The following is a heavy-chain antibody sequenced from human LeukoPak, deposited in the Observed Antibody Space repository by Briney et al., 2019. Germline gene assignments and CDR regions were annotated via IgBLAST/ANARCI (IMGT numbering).Heavy chain of an antibody. D-gene: IGHD1-26*01. CDR2: IYYSGST. Sequence: PSETLSLTCTVSGGSISSSSYYWGWIRQPPGKGLVWIGTIYYSGSTYYNPSLKSRVTISVDTSKNQFSLKLSSVTAADTAVYYCARQGSGNYLSPVNYWGQGTLVTVSA. V-gene: IGHV4-39*01. CDR3: ARQGSGNYLSPVNY. J-gene: IGHJ4*02. CDR1: GGSISSSSYY.